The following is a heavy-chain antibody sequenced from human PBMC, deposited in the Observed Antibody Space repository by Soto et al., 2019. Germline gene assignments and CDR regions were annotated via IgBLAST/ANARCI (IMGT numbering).Heavy chain of an antibody. Sequence: SLRLSCAASGFTFSSYAMSWVRQAPGKGLEWVSAISGSGGSTYYADSVKGRFTISRDNSKNTLYLQMNSLRAEDTAVYYCAKVPDYYDSSGPYYFDYWGQGTLVTVSS. CDR3: AKVPDYYDSSGPYYFDY. D-gene: IGHD3-22*01. J-gene: IGHJ4*02. CDR2: ISGSGGST. CDR1: GFTFSSYA. V-gene: IGHV3-23*01.